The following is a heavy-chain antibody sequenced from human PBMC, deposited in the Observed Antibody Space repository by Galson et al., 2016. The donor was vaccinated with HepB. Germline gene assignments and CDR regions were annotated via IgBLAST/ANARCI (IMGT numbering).Heavy chain of an antibody. CDR2: IYDSGST. J-gene: IGHJ5*02. CDR3: ARQGLTST. Sequence: SETLSLTCTVSGVSISISSYYWAWIRQPPGKGLEWIGNIYDSGSTYYNPSLNSRVTISADTSKNQFSLKLCSLTAADTAVYDCARQGLTSTWGQGTLVTVSS. CDR1: GVSISISSYY. D-gene: IGHD3-10*01. V-gene: IGHV4-39*01.